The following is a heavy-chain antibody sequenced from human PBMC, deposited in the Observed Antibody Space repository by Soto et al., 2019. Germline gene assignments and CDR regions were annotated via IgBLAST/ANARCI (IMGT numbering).Heavy chain of an antibody. CDR1: GGTFSSYA. Sequence: QVQLVQSGAEVKKPGSSVKVSCKASGGTFSSYAISWVRQAPGQGLEWMGGIIPIFVTANYAQKFQGRVTITADESTSTAYMELSSLRSEDTAVYYCARRGDYYGSGTVYYYGMDVWGQGTTVTVSS. CDR3: ARRGDYYGSGTVYYYGMDV. D-gene: IGHD3-10*01. J-gene: IGHJ6*02. V-gene: IGHV1-69*01. CDR2: IIPIFVTA.